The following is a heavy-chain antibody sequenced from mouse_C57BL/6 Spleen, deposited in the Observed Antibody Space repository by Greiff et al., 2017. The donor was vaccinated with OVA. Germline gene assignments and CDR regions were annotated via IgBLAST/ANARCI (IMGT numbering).Heavy chain of an antibody. CDR1: GFTFSDYG. J-gene: IGHJ2*01. V-gene: IGHV5-17*01. D-gene: IGHD1-2*01. CDR2: ISSGSSTI. CDR3: ARNRLFYSYYFDY. Sequence: EVMLVESGGGLVKPGGSLKLSCAASGFTFSDYGMHWVRQAPEKGLEWVAYISSGSSTIYYADTVKGRFTISRDNAKNTLFLQMTSLRSEDTAMYYCARNRLFYSYYFDYWGQGTTLTVSS.